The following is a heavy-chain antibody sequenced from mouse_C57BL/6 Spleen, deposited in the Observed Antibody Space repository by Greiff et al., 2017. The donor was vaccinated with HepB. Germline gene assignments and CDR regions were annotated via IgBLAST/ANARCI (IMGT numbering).Heavy chain of an antibody. V-gene: IGHV1-53*01. CDR3: AREGAYYGSSYGY. CDR2: INPSNGGT. D-gene: IGHD1-1*01. J-gene: IGHJ2*01. CDR1: GYTFTSYW. Sequence: LQESGAELAKPGASVKLSCKASGYTFTSYWMHWVKQRPGQGLEWIGNINPSNGGTNYNEKFKSKATLTVDKSSSTAYMQLSSLTSEDSAVYYCAREGAYYGSSYGYWGQGTTLTVSS.